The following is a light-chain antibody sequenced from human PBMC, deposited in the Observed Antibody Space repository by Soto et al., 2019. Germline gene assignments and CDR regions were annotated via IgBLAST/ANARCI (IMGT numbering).Light chain of an antibody. CDR3: QQRSNGGT. CDR2: DAS. CDR1: QSVSSY. V-gene: IGKV3-11*01. Sequence: EIVLTQSPATLSLSPGERATLSCRASQSVSSYLAWYQQKPGQAPRLLIYDASNRATGIPARFSGSGSGTDFTHTISSLEPEDFAVYYCQQRSNGGTFGQGTKLEIK. J-gene: IGKJ2*01.